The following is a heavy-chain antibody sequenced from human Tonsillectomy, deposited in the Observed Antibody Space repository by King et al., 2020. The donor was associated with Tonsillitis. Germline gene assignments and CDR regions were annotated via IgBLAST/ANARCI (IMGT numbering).Heavy chain of an antibody. D-gene: IGHD7-27*01. CDR1: GFTVSSNY. CDR2: LYSGGST. CDR3: ARELGSAFDI. V-gene: IGHV3-53*01. Sequence: VQLVESGGGLIQPGGSLRLSCAASGFTVSSNYMSLVLQAPGKGVEWGSVLYSGGSTYYADPVKGRFTISRDNSKNTLYLQMNSLRAEDTGVYYCARELGSAFDIWGQGTMVTVSS. J-gene: IGHJ3*02.